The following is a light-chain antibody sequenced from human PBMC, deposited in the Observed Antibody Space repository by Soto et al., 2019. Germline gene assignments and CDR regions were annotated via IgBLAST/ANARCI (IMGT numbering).Light chain of an antibody. Sequence: QSVLTQPASWSVSPGQSITISCTRTSSDVGGYKYVSWYQQHPGEAPKLMIYDVSNRPSGVSNRFSGSKSGNTASLTISGLQAEDEADYYCSSYTSSSTRVFGNGTKVTVL. CDR3: SSYTSSSTRV. CDR1: SSDVGGYKY. V-gene: IGLV2-14*01. J-gene: IGLJ1*01. CDR2: DVS.